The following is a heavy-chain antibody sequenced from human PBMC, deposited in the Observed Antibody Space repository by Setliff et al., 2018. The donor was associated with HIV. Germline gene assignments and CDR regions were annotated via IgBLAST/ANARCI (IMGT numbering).Heavy chain of an antibody. Sequence: SETLSLTCTVSGGSISNYYWSWIRQPAGKGLEWIGRIQTSGGTNNNPSLKSRVTMSVDTSKNQFSLILTSVTAADTAVYYCARSSRVNCGGDCYLFDYWGQGTPVTSPQ. V-gene: IGHV4-4*07. D-gene: IGHD2-21*02. CDR3: ARSSRVNCGGDCYLFDY. CDR2: IQTSGGT. J-gene: IGHJ4*02. CDR1: GGSISNYY.